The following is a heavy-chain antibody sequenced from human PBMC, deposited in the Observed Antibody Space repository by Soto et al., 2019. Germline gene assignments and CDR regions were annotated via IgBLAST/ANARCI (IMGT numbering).Heavy chain of an antibody. CDR1: GGSFSGYY. J-gene: IGHJ5*02. CDR3: ARELANYDFWGGYYTRCFDP. V-gene: IGHV4-34*01. Sequence: SETLSLTCAVYGGSFSGYYWSWIRQPPGKGLEWIGEINHSGSTNYNPSLKSRVTISVDTSKNQFSLKLSSVTAADTAVYYCARELANYDFWGGYYTRCFDPWVQGSLVT. D-gene: IGHD3-3*01. CDR2: INHSGST.